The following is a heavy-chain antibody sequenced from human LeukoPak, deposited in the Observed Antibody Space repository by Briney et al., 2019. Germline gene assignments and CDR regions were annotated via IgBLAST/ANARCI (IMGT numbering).Heavy chain of an antibody. CDR3: ARVFDYGDYD. CDR2: INPNSGGT. Sequence: ASVKLSCKASGYTFTIYGISWVRQAPGQGLEWMGRINPNSGGTNYAQKFQGRVTMTRDTSISTAYMELSRLRSDDTAVYYCARVFDYGDYDWRQGPLVTASS. D-gene: IGHD4-17*01. V-gene: IGHV1-2*06. J-gene: IGHJ4*02. CDR1: GYTFTIYG.